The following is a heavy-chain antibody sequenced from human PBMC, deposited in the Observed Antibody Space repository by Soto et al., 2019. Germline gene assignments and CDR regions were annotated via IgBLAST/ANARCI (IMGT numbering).Heavy chain of an antibody. CDR1: GYTFASYA. J-gene: IGHJ6*02. CDR2: INAGNGNT. CDR3: ARLLGGPGWYYYYGMDV. D-gene: IGHD6-19*01. V-gene: IGHV1-3*01. Sequence: GASVKVSCKASGYTFASYARHWVRQAPGQRLEWIGWINAGNGNTKYSQKLQGRVTITRDTSASTAYMELSSLRSEDTAFYYCARLLGGPGWYYYYGMDVWGQGTTVTVSS.